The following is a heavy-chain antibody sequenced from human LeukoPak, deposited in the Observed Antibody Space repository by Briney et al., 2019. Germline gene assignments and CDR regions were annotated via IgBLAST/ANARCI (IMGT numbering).Heavy chain of an antibody. J-gene: IGHJ6*03. CDR1: GGTFSSYA. D-gene: IGHD1-26*01. Sequence: GASVKVSRKASGGTFSSYAISWVRQAPGQGLEWMGGIIPIFGTASYAQKFQGRVTITTDESTSTAYMELSSLRSEDTAVYYCARGARGYSGSYYYYYMDVWGKGTTVTVSS. CDR2: IIPIFGTA. CDR3: ARGARGYSGSYYYYYMDV. V-gene: IGHV1-69*05.